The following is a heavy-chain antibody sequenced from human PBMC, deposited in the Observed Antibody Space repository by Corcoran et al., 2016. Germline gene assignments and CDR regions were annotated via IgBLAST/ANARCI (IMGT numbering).Heavy chain of an antibody. V-gene: IGHV1-3*01. CDR1: GYTFTSYA. J-gene: IGHJ6*02. Sequence: QVQLVQSGAEVKKPGASVKVSCKASGYTFTSYAMHWVRQAPGQRLEWMGWINAGNGNTKYSQKFQGRVTITRDTSASTAYMELSSLRSEDTAVYYCARANCSSTSCYTGGRIYYYYGMDVWGQGTTVTVSS. CDR2: INAGNGNT. D-gene: IGHD2-2*02. CDR3: ARANCSSTSCYTGGRIYYYYGMDV.